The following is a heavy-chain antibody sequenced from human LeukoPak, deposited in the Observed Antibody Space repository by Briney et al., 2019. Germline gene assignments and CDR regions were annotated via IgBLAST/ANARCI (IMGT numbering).Heavy chain of an antibody. Sequence: PSETLSLTCTVSGGSISSSSYYWGWIRQPPGKGLEWIGSIYYSGSTYHNPSLKSRVTISVDTSKNQFSLKLSSVTAADTAVYYCARERATVVTFFDWFDPWGQGTLVTVSS. D-gene: IGHD4-23*01. CDR3: ARERATVVTFFDWFDP. V-gene: IGHV4-39*07. CDR2: IYYSGST. J-gene: IGHJ5*02. CDR1: GGSISSSSYY.